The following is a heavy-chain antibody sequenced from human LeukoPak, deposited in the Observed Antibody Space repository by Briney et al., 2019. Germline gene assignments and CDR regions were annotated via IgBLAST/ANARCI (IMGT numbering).Heavy chain of an antibody. CDR1: GFTLRGHS. J-gene: IGHJ6*02. CDR3: ARVPIAAAGTYYYYGMDV. CDR2: ISPTSAYI. V-gene: IGHV3-21*01. Sequence: GGSLRLSCAATGFTLRGHSMNWVRQAPGKGLDWVSSISPTSAYIYYQDSVKGRFTISRDDAKNTLYLQMNSLRAEDTAVYYCARVPIAAAGTYYYYGMDVWGQGTTVTVSS. D-gene: IGHD6-13*01.